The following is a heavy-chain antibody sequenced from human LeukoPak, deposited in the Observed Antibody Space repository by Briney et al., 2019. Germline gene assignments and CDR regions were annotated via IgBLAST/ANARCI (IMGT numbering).Heavy chain of an antibody. D-gene: IGHD6-13*01. CDR3: ARIKYRAAGTHYFGY. V-gene: IGHV2-70*11. J-gene: IGHJ4*02. Sequence: SGPTLVNPTQTLTLTCTFSGFSLSTSGMCVSWIRQPPGKALEWLARIDWDDDKYYSTSLKTRLTISKVTSKNQVVLTMTNMDPVDTATYYCARIKYRAAGTHYFGYWGQGTLVAVSS. CDR1: GFSLSTSGMC. CDR2: IDWDDDK.